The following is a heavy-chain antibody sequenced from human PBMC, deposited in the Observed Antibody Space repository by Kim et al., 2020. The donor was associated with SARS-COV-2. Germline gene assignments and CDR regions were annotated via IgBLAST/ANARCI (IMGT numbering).Heavy chain of an antibody. Sequence: NYAPKFQGRGTITADKSTSTAYMELSSLRSEDTAVYYCARVIGTINWFDPWGQGTLVTVSS. J-gene: IGHJ5*02. V-gene: IGHV1-69*04. CDR3: ARVIGTINWFDP. D-gene: IGHD2-2*01.